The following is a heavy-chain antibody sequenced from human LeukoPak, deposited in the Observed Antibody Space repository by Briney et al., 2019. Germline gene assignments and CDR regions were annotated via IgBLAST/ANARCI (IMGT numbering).Heavy chain of an antibody. CDR3: ARLASSSWPLYYYYGMDV. Sequence: GASVKVSCKASGYTFTSYDINWVRQATGQGLEWMGGMNPNSANTGYAQKFQGRVTMTRNTSISTAYMELSSLRSEDTAVYYCARLASSSWPLYYYYGMDVWGQGTTVTVSS. CDR1: GYTFTSYD. D-gene: IGHD6-13*01. V-gene: IGHV1-8*01. J-gene: IGHJ6*02. CDR2: MNPNSANT.